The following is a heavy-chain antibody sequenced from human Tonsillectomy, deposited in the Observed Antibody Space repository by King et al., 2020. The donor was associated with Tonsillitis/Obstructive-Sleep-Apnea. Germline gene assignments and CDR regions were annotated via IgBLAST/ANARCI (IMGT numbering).Heavy chain of an antibody. Sequence: VQLVESGGGLVKPGGSLRLSCAASGFTFSDYYMSWIRQSPEKGLEWVSYISSSGSTIYYADSVKGRFTISRDNAKNSLYLQMNSLRVEDTAVYYCARVTRDTTDYYYYYMDVWGKGTTVTVSS. CDR2: ISSSGSTI. V-gene: IGHV3-11*01. CDR3: ARVTRDTTDYYYYYMDV. J-gene: IGHJ6*03. CDR1: GFTFSDYY. D-gene: IGHD4-11*01.